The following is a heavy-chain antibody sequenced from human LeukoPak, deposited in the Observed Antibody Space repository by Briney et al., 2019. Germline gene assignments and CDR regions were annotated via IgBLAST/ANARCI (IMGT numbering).Heavy chain of an antibody. CDR3: ARTYYYGSGNDNSRYNWFDP. V-gene: IGHV4-38-2*02. J-gene: IGHJ5*02. CDR1: GYSISSGHY. Sequence: PSETLSLTCTVSGYSISSGHYWGWIRQPPGKGLEWSGSIYHSGSTYYNPSLKSRVTISVDTSKNQFSLKLSSVTAADTAVYYCARTYYYGSGNDNSRYNWFDPWGQGTLVTVSS. CDR2: IYHSGST. D-gene: IGHD3-10*01.